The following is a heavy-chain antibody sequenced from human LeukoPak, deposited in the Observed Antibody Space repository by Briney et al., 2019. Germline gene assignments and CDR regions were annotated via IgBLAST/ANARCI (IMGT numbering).Heavy chain of an antibody. CDR2: MNPNSGNT. J-gene: IGHJ4*02. Sequence: ASVKVSCKASGYTFTSYDINWVRQATGQGPEWMGWMNPNSGNTGYAQKFQGRVTMTRNTSISTAYMELSSLRSEDTAVYYCARGRSGWDRSDYWGQGTLVTVSS. CDR1: GYTFTSYD. V-gene: IGHV1-8*01. CDR3: ARGRSGWDRSDY. D-gene: IGHD6-19*01.